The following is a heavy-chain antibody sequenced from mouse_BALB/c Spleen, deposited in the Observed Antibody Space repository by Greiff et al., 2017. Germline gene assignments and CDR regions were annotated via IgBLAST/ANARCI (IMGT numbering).Heavy chain of an antibody. CDR3: ARQGYGNYGDWFAY. CDR1: GFTFSSYG. D-gene: IGHD2-10*02. J-gene: IGHJ3*01. CDR2: ISSGGSYT. V-gene: IGHV5-6*01. Sequence: EVQLQESGGDLVKPGGSLKLSCAASGFTFSSYGMSWVRQTPDKRLEWVATISSGGSYTYYPDSVKGRFTISRDNAKNTLYLQMSSLKSEDTAMYYCARQGYGNYGDWFAYWGQGTLVTVSA.